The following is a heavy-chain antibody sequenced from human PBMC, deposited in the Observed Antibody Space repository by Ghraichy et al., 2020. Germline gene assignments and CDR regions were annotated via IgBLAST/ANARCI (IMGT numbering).Heavy chain of an antibody. CDR3: ARDDQLLSYYCHY. D-gene: IGHD2/OR15-2a*01. CDR1: GYTFTGYY. J-gene: IGHJ4*02. CDR2: VNPNTVRT. V-gene: IGHV1-2*02. Sequence: ASVKVSCKASGYTFTGYYIHWVRQAPGQGLEWVGWVNPNTVRTDSAQKFQGRVTMTSDTSIDTVYMELRSLTSDDTAVYYCARDDQLLSYYCHYWGQGTLVTVSS.